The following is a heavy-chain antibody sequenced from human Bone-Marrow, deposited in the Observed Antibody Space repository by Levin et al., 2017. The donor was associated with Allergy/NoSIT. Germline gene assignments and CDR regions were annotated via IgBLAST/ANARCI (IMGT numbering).Heavy chain of an antibody. CDR3: ARAGGRRLEYYFDY. J-gene: IGHJ4*02. CDR2: IYHSGST. Sequence: TSETLSLTCAVSGGSISSGGYSWSWIRQPPGKGLEWIGYIYHSGSTYYNPSLKSRVTISVDRSKNQFSLKLSSVTAADTAVYYCARAGGRRLEYYFDYWGQGTLVTVSS. D-gene: IGHD1-1*01. CDR1: GGSISSGGYS. V-gene: IGHV4-30-2*01.